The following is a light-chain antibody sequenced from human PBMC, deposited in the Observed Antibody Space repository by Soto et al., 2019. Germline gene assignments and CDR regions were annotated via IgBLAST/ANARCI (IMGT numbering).Light chain of an antibody. CDR2: DAS. CDR3: QPYNSLPIT. CDR1: QDIRYY. V-gene: IGKV1-33*01. Sequence: FQMTQSPSSLSASLCDAVTVTCEASQDIRYYLNWYQQKTGQAPKLLIYDASQLETGVPSRFSGSGSGTDFTFTINSLQSEDIGTYYCQPYNSLPITFGQGTRLEIK. J-gene: IGKJ5*01.